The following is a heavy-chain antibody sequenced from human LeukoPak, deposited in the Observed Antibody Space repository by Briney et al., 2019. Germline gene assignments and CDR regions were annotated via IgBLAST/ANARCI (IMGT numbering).Heavy chain of an antibody. Sequence: GGSLRLSCAASGFTFSSYGKSWVRQAPGKGLEWVSAISCSGISTYFAASVTGLFTISRDNSKHTLYLQMNILRAEDTAVYYCAKDTGVSYCRPLCYFDYWGQGTLFTVSS. D-gene: IGHD1-26*01. CDR1: GFTFSSYG. CDR3: AKDTGVSYCRPLCYFDY. V-gene: IGHV3-23*01. CDR2: ISCSGIST. J-gene: IGHJ4*02.